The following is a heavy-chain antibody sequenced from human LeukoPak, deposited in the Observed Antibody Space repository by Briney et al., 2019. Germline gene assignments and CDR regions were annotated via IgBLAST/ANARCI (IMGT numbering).Heavy chain of an antibody. Sequence: PGGSLRLSCAASGFALGHYEGNWVRQAPGKGLEWVSAISGSGGSTYYADSVKGRFTISRDNSKNTLYLQVNSLRAEDTAVYYCAKGGIRCPGMDVWGQGTTVTVSS. CDR3: AKGGIRCPGMDV. CDR1: GFALGHYE. V-gene: IGHV3-23*01. J-gene: IGHJ6*02. CDR2: ISGSGGST. D-gene: IGHD3-3*01.